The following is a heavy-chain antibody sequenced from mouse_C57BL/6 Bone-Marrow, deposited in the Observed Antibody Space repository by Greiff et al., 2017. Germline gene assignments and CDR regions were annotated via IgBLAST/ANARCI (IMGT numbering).Heavy chain of an antibody. CDR3: AREYCVCYCYFDV. Sequence: QVQLQQSGAELVRPGTSVKVSCKASGYAFTNYSIEWVKQRPGQGLEWIAVITPGSGGTYYTEKFKGTATLTADKSYSTAYMQISSLTSEDSAVYFGAREYCVCYCYFDVWGTGTTVTVSS. CDR2: ITPGSGGT. J-gene: IGHJ1*03. D-gene: IGHD5-1*01. CDR1: GYAFTNYS. V-gene: IGHV1-54*01.